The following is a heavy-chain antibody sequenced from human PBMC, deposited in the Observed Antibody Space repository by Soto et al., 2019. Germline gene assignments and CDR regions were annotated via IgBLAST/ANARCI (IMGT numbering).Heavy chain of an antibody. CDR2: ISAYNGNT. D-gene: IGHD3-22*01. CDR3: AREHYYDSSGYYFDY. CDR1: GYTFTSYG. V-gene: IGHV1-18*01. Sequence: ASVKVSCKASGYTFTSYGISWVRQAPGQGLEWMGWISAYNGNTNYAQKLQGRVTMTTDTSTSTAYMELRSPRSDDTAVYYCAREHYYDSSGYYFDYWGQGTLVTVSS. J-gene: IGHJ4*02.